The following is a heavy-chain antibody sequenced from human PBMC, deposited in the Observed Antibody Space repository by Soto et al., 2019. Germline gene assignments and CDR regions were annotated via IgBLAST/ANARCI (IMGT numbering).Heavy chain of an antibody. CDR1: GFTFSRYA. D-gene: IGHD6-13*01. V-gene: IGHV3-30-3*01. CDR3: AREPYSSSWYLYYYYYYGMDV. J-gene: IGHJ6*02. CDR2: ISYDGSNK. Sequence: GGSRRLSCAASGFTFSRYAMHWGGEAPGKGLEWVAVISYDGSNKYYADSVKGRFTISRDNSKNTLYLQMNSLRAEDTAVYYCAREPYSSSWYLYYYYYYGMDVWGQGTTVTVSS.